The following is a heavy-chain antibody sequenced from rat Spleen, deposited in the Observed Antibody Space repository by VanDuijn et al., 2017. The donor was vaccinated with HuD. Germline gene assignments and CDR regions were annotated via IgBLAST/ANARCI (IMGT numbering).Heavy chain of an antibody. Sequence: QVQLKESGPGLVQPSQTLSLTCTVSGFSLTSYTVSWVRQPPGKGLEWMGGIWGDGTTNYYSTLRSRLSISRDTSKSQVFLKMNSLQTEDTATYFCARDRTGPFDYWGQGVMVTVSS. CDR1: GFSLTSYT. D-gene: IGHD4-2*01. CDR3: ARDRTGPFDY. J-gene: IGHJ2*01. V-gene: IGHV2-15*01. CDR2: IWGDGTT.